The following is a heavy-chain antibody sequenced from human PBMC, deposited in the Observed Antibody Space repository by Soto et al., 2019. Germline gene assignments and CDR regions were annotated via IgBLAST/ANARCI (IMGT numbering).Heavy chain of an antibody. V-gene: IGHV3-33*01. J-gene: IGHJ6*02. Sequence: GGSLRLSCAASGFTFSSYGMHWVRQAPGKGLEWVAVIWYDGSNKYYADSVKGRFTISRDNSKNTLYLQMNSLRADDTAVYYCARDQVGRGPRAMDVWGQGTTVTVSS. D-gene: IGHD3-16*01. CDR1: GFTFSSYG. CDR2: IWYDGSNK. CDR3: ARDQVGRGPRAMDV.